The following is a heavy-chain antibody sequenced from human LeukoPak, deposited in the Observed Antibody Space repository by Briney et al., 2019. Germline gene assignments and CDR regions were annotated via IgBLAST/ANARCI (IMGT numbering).Heavy chain of an antibody. Sequence: PLETLSLTCAVYGGSFSGYYWSWIRQPPGKGLEWIGEINHSGSTNYNPSLKSRVTISVDTSKNQFSLKLSSVTAADTAVYYCAGTGPYDGSGYYSPARYYFDYWGQGTLVTVSS. CDR3: AGTGPYDGSGYYSPARYYFDY. V-gene: IGHV4-34*01. D-gene: IGHD3-22*01. CDR1: GGSFSGYY. CDR2: INHSGST. J-gene: IGHJ4*02.